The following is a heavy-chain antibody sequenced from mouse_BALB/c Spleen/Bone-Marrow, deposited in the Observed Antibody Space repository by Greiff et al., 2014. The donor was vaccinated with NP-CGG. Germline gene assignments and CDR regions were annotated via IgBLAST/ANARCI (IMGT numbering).Heavy chain of an antibody. Sequence: VKLQESGAELVRPGTSVKVSCKASGYAFTNYWIEWVKQRPGQGLGWIGVINPGSGGVNYSEKFKGKATLTADKSSSTAYIQLSSLTSDDSAVYFCSREITRYAVDYWGQGTSVTVSS. CDR2: INPGSGGV. CDR3: SREITRYAVDY. J-gene: IGHJ4*01. CDR1: GYAFTNYW. V-gene: IGHV1-54*01. D-gene: IGHD2-4*01.